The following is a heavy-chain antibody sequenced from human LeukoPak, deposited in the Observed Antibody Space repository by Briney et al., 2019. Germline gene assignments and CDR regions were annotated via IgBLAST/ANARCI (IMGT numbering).Heavy chain of an antibody. Sequence: GGSLRLSCAASGFTLDDYTMHWVRQALGKGLEWVSLISWDGGSTYYADSVKGRFTISRDNSKNTLYLQMNSLRAEDTASYYCAKLFYPAAGTGRVDFPFDYWGQGTLVTVSS. CDR2: ISWDGGST. D-gene: IGHD6-13*01. CDR1: GFTLDDYT. CDR3: AKLFYPAAGTGRVDFPFDY. J-gene: IGHJ4*02. V-gene: IGHV3-43*01.